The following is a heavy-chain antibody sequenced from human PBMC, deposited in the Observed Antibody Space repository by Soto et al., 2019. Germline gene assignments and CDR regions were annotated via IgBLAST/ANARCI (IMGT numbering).Heavy chain of an antibody. V-gene: IGHV3-30*18. CDR3: SKDLGCSTRPCGFDY. D-gene: IGHD2-21*01. J-gene: IGHJ4*02. CDR1: GFTFSSYG. CDR2: ISYDGSNK. Sequence: QVQLVESGGGVVQPGRSLRLSCAASGFTFSSYGMHWVRQAPGKGLEWVAVISYDGSNKYYADSVKGRFTISRDNSKITLYLQMNSLRAEDTAVYYCSKDLGCSTRPCGFDYWGQGTLVTVSS.